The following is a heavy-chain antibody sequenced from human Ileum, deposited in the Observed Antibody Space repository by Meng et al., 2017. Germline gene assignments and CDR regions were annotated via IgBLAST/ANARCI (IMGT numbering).Heavy chain of an antibody. CDR2: IYWDDDK. V-gene: IGHV2-5*02. Sequence: QITLKETGPALVKATQTLTPPCHFSGFSLATSGGSVAWIRQPPGEALELLALIYWDDDKRYSPSLKNRLAITKDTSKNQVVLTMTNMDPMDTGTYYCAHSPQGYFDYWGPGTLVTVSS. CDR1: GFSLATSGGS. CDR3: AHSPQGYFDY. J-gene: IGHJ4*02.